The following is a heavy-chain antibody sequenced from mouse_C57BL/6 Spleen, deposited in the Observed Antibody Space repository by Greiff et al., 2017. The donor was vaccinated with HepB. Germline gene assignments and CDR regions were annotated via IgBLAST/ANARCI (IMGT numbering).Heavy chain of an antibody. CDR2: INPSSGYT. V-gene: IGHV1-7*01. D-gene: IGHD2-5*01. CDR3: ARRRDDSNYGAWFAY. CDR1: GYTFTSYW. Sequence: VQLQQSGAELAKPGASVKLSCKASGYTFTSYWMHWVKQRPGQGLEWIGYINPSSGYTKYNQKFKDKATLTADKSSSTAYMQLSSLTYEDSAVYYCARRRDDSNYGAWFAYWGQGTLVTVSA. J-gene: IGHJ3*01.